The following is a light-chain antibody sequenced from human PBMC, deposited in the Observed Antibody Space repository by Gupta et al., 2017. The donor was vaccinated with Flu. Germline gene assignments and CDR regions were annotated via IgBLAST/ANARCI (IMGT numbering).Light chain of an antibody. J-gene: IGKJ5*01. CDR1: QSVSSY. CDR2: DAS. CDR3: QQHSNWPPIT. Sequence: EIVLTQSPATLSLSPGERATLSCRASQSVSSYLAWYQQKPGQAPRLLIYDASNRATGIPARFSGSGFGTDLTLTISSREQEDFAVYYCQQHSNWPPITFGQGTRLEIK. V-gene: IGKV3-11*01.